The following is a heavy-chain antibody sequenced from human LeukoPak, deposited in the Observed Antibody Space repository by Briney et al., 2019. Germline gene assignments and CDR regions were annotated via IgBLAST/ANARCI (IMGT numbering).Heavy chain of an antibody. Sequence: GGSLRLSCAASGFTLRTFAMSWVRQAPGKGLEWVSDVRGSGSDTYYADSVKGRFTISSDNSKNTLYLQMNSLRAEDTAIYYCAKTSRVNSAYDSPFDYWGQGTLVTVSS. J-gene: IGHJ4*02. D-gene: IGHD5-12*01. CDR3: AKTSRVNSAYDSPFDY. CDR2: VRGSGSDT. V-gene: IGHV3-23*01. CDR1: GFTLRTFA.